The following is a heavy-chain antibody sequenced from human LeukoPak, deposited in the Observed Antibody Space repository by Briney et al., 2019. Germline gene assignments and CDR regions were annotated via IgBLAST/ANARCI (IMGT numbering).Heavy chain of an antibody. V-gene: IGHV1-8*01. D-gene: IGHD3-9*01. CDR1: GYTFTSYD. J-gene: IGHJ3*02. Sequence: ASVKVSCKASGYTFTSYDINWVRQATGQGLEWMGWMNPNSGNTGYAQKFQGRVTMTRNTSISTAYMELSSLRSEDAAVYYCATGVLRYFDWLSKGDAFDIWGQGIMVTVSS. CDR2: MNPNSGNT. CDR3: ATGVLRYFDWLSKGDAFDI.